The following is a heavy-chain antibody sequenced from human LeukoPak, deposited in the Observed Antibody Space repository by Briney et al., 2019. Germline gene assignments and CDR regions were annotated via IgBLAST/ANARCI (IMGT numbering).Heavy chain of an antibody. CDR3: ARSSIRNWFDP. CDR2: IYYSGST. CDR1: GGSISSYY. V-gene: IGHV4-59*01. D-gene: IGHD3-3*02. Sequence: SETLSLTCTVSGGSISSYYWSWIRQPPGKGPEWIGYIYYSGSTNYNPSLKSRVTISVDTSKNQFSLKLSSVTAADTAVYYCARSSIRNWFDPWGQGTLVTVSS. J-gene: IGHJ5*02.